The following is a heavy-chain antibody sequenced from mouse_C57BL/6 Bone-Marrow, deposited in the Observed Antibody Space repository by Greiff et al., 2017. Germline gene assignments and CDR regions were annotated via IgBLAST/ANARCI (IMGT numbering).Heavy chain of an antibody. D-gene: IGHD2-5*01. CDR3: ARGSNYGGYYFDY. Sequence: VQRVASGAELVTPGVSVKMSCKASGYTFTTYPTEWMKQTHGKSLEWIGNFHSYNDDSKPNEKLKGKATLTVEKSSSTVYLELGRLTSDDSAVYYCARGSNYGGYYFDYRGQDTTRTVSS. CDR2: FHSYNDDS. CDR1: GYTFTTYP. J-gene: IGHJ2*01. V-gene: IGHV1-47*01.